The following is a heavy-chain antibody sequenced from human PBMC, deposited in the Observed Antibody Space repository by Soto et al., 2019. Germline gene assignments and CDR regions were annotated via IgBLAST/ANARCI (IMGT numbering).Heavy chain of an antibody. CDR3: ARGRLYYYYYYMDV. Sequence: GGSLRLSCAASGFTVSSNYMSWVRQAPGKGLEWASVIYSGGSTYYADSVKGRFTISRDNSKNTLYLQMNSLRAEDTAVYYCARGRLYYYYYYMDVWGKGTTVTVSS. V-gene: IGHV3-66*01. D-gene: IGHD5-12*01. CDR1: GFTVSSNY. CDR2: IYSGGST. J-gene: IGHJ6*03.